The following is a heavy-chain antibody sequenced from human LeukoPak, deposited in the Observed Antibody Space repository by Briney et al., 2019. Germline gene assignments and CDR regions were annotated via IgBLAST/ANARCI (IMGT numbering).Heavy chain of an antibody. Sequence: PGGSLRLSCAASGFTFSSYSMNWVRQAPGKGLEWVSYISSSSSTIYYADSVKGRFTISRDNAKNSLYLQMNSLRAEDTAVYYCARDPLYYDFWSGPWDWGQGTLVTVSS. V-gene: IGHV3-48*01. CDR2: ISSSSSTI. D-gene: IGHD3-3*01. CDR1: GFTFSSYS. J-gene: IGHJ4*02. CDR3: ARDPLYYDFWSGPWD.